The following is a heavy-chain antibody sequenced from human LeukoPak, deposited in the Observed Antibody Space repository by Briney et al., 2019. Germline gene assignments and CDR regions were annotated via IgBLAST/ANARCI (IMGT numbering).Heavy chain of an antibody. D-gene: IGHD3-22*01. J-gene: IGHJ3*02. CDR1: GDSVSSNSAA. V-gene: IGHV6-1*01. CDR3: ARQRITMIVVVDDAFDI. CDR2: TYYRSKWYN. Sequence: SQTLSLTCAISGDSVSSNSAAWNWIRQSPSRGLEWLGRTYYRSKWYNDYAVSVKSRITINPDTSKNQFSLKLSSVTAADTAVYYCARQRITMIVVVDDAFDIWGQGTMVTVSS.